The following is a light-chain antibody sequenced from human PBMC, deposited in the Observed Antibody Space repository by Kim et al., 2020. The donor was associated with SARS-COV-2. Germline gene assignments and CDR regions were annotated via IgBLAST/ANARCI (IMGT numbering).Light chain of an antibody. CDR1: SDDIGAYNY. Sequence: SGSPGQSVTISCSGTSDDIGAYNYVSWYQLHPGKAPKLVIYDVYKRPSGVPDRFSGFKSGNTASLTVSGLQAEDEAEYYCCSFAVKFGEGTQLTVL. CDR3: CSFAVK. V-gene: IGLV2-11*01. J-gene: IGLJ2*01. CDR2: DVY.